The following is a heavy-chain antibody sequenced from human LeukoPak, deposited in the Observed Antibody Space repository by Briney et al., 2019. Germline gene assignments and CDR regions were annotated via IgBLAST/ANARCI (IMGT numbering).Heavy chain of an antibody. CDR2: REHDVSEK. CDR3: ARTAHAYYRHYYFDY. D-gene: IGHD1-26*01. V-gene: IGHV3-7*01. J-gene: IGHJ4*02. CDR1: VFTFSTDW. Sequence: GGSLRLSCAASVFTFSTDWMSWVRQAPGQGLDWVANREHDVSEKYSVDSVRGRFTISRDNPKNSLYLQMSRLSGEYSAVYYCARTAHAYYRHYYFDYWGQGTLVTVSS.